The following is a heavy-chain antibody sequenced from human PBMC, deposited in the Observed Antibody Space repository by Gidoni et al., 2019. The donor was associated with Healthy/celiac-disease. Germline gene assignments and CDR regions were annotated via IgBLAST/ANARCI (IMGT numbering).Heavy chain of an antibody. CDR1: GFTFDDYA. J-gene: IGHJ6*02. D-gene: IGHD2-15*01. Sequence: EVQLVESGGGLVQPGRSLRLSCAASGFTFDDYAMHWVRQAPGKGLEWVSGISWNSGSIGYADSVKGRFTISRDNAKNSLYLQMNSLRAEDTALYYCAKDIECGSGGSCYYYGMDVWGQGTTVTVSS. CDR2: ISWNSGSI. CDR3: AKDIECGSGGSCYYYGMDV. V-gene: IGHV3-9*01.